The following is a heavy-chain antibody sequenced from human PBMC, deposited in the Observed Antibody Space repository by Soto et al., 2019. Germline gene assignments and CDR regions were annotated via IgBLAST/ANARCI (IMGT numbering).Heavy chain of an antibody. Sequence: PGGSLRLSCAASGFTFSSYSMNWVRQAPGKGLEWVSYISSSSSTIYYADSVKGRFTISRDNSKNTLFLQMNILRAEDTAIYYCAKGGSYYYDSSGYYANWGQGTLVTVSS. CDR2: ISSSSSTI. CDR3: AKGGSYYYDSSGYYAN. D-gene: IGHD3-22*01. V-gene: IGHV3-48*01. J-gene: IGHJ4*02. CDR1: GFTFSSYS.